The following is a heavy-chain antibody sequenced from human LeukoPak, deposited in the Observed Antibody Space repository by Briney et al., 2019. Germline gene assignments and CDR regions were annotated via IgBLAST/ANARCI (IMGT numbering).Heavy chain of an antibody. Sequence: SETLSLTCTVSGGSISGSSYYWGWIRQPPGKGLEWIGSIYYSGNTYYNPSLKSRVTISVDTSKNQFSLKLNSVTATDTAVYYCTRDIGDFVSDFWGQGTLVTVSS. V-gene: IGHV4-39*02. CDR2: IYYSGNT. J-gene: IGHJ4*02. CDR1: GGSISGSSYY. CDR3: TRDIGDFVSDF. D-gene: IGHD2-21*02.